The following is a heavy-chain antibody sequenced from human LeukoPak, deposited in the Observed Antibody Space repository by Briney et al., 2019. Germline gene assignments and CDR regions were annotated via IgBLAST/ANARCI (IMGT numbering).Heavy chain of an antibody. V-gene: IGHV3-23*01. CDR1: GFSFSTYA. CDR3: VKDQRTNYYGYFQR. Sequence: QAARSLIPSCGASGFSFSTYAMWWVRQPPENVLEWVSATLGSGGSTYYASSGTGRFTIAKDNSKTTLYLQMNRLRAEDTAVYYCVKDQRTNYYGYFQRWGQGTLVTASS. CDR2: TLGSGGST. J-gene: IGHJ1*01. D-gene: IGHD3/OR15-3a*01.